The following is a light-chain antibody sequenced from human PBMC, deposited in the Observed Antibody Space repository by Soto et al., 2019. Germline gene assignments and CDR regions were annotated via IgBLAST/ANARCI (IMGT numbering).Light chain of an antibody. Sequence: QSPSPLSASVGGRVTITCRASQSISSYLNWYQQKPGKAPKLLIYAASSLQSGVPSRFSGSGSGTDFTLTISSLQPEDFATYYCQQSYSTPITFGQGTRLE. CDR2: AAS. CDR3: QQSYSTPIT. V-gene: IGKV1-39*01. J-gene: IGKJ5*01. CDR1: QSISSY.